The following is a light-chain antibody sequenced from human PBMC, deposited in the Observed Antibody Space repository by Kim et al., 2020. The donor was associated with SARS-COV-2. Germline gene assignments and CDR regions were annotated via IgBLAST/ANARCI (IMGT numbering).Light chain of an antibody. V-gene: IGKV3-15*01. CDR3: QDYNKWPPGT. J-gene: IGKJ2*01. Sequence: EIVMTQSPATLSVSPGERATLSCRASQSVSNNLAWYQQKPGQAPRLRIYDASTRATGITARFSGSGSGTEFTPTISSLQSEDLALYYCQDYNKWPPGTLGQGTKLEI. CDR2: DAS. CDR1: QSVSNN.